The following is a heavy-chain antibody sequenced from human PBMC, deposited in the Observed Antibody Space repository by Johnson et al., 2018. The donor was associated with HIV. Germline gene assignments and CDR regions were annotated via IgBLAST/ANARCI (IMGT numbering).Heavy chain of an antibody. D-gene: IGHD5-12*01. J-gene: IGHJ3*02. CDR2: ISYDGSSK. Sequence: QVQLVESGGGLVQPGRSLRLSCAASGFTFDDYAMHWVRQAPGKGLEWVAVISYDGSSKFYADSVKGRFTISRDNAKNTLYLQMNSLRAEDTAVYYCGRGGYSGYDPAGPNAFDIWGQGTMVTVSS. CDR3: GRGGYSGYDPAGPNAFDI. CDR1: GFTFDDYA. V-gene: IGHV3-30*03.